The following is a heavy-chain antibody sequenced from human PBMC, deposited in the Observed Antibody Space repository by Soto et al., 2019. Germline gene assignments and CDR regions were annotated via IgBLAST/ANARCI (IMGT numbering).Heavy chain of an antibody. CDR2: IYYSGYT. D-gene: IGHD1-7*01. V-gene: IGHV4-59*08. CDR3: ARRIRIGNYVGYYYYMDV. CDR1: GGSISSYS. J-gene: IGHJ6*03. Sequence: SETLSLTCTVSGGSISSYSWSWIRQPPGKGLEWIGYIYYSGYTNYNPSLESRVTISVDTSKDQFSLKLSSVTAADTAVYYCARRIRIGNYVGYYYYMDVWGKGTTVTVSS.